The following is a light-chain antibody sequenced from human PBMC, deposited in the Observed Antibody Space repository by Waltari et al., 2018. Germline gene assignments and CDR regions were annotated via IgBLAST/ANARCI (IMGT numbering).Light chain of an antibody. J-gene: IGKJ2*01. CDR3: QQYYSTPPT. V-gene: IGKV4-1*01. CDR2: WAS. Sequence: DIVMTQSPDSLAVSLGERATINCKSSQSLLWSFNNNNYLAWYQQKPGQPPTLLIHWASTRESGVPDRFSGSGSGADFTLTISSLQAEDVAVYYCQQYYSTPPTFGQGTKLEIK. CDR1: QSLLWSFNNNNY.